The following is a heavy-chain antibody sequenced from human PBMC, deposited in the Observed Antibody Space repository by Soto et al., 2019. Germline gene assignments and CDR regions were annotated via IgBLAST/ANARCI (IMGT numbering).Heavy chain of an antibody. D-gene: IGHD4-4*01. V-gene: IGHV3-23*01. CDR1: GFTFSSYA. Sequence: PGGSLRLSCAASGFTFSSYAMSWVRQAPGKGLEWVSAISGSGGSTYYADSVKGRFTISRDNPKNTLYLQMNSLRAEDTAVYYCAKELIPTTVTPLYFDYWGQGTLVTVSS. CDR3: AKELIPTTVTPLYFDY. CDR2: ISGSGGST. J-gene: IGHJ4*02.